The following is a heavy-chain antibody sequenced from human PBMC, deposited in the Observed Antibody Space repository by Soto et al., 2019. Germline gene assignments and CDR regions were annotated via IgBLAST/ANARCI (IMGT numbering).Heavy chain of an antibody. V-gene: IGHV4-39*01. D-gene: IGHD3-3*02. CDR3: ASPKIAFYNWFDP. J-gene: IGHJ5*02. CDR1: DGNIISSGCY. CDR2: IYYSGST. Sequence: PSETKSLTSTVSDGNIISSGCYWGWIKKPPGKGLEWIGSIYYSGSTYYNPSLKSRVTISVDTSKNQFSLKLSSVTAADTAVYYCASPKIAFYNWFDPWGQGTLVTVSS.